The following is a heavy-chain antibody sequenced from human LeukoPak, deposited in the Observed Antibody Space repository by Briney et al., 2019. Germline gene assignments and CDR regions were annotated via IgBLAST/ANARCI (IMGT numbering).Heavy chain of an antibody. CDR1: GFTFSSYA. CDR3: ARVRYGELDV. CDR2: MSGSGGST. D-gene: IGHD4-17*01. Sequence: GGSLRLSCAASGFTFSSYAMSWVRQAPGKGLEWVSSMSGSGGSTYYADSVKGQFTISSDDSKNTLYLQMNSLRAEDTAVYYCARVRYGELDVWGRGTTVTVSS. V-gene: IGHV3-23*01. J-gene: IGHJ6*02.